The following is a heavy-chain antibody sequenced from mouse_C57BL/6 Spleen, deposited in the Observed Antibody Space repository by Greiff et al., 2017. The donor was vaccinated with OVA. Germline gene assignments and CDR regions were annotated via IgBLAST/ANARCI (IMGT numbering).Heavy chain of an antibody. CDR2: IYPGSGST. CDR1: GYTFTSYW. V-gene: IGHV1-55*01. Sequence: QVQLQQPGAELVKPGASVKMSCKASGYTFTSYWITWVKQRPRQGLEWIGDIYPGSGSTNYNEKFKSKATLTVDTSSSTAYMQLSSLTSEDSAVYCCARGTAQALLAYWGQGTLVTVSA. D-gene: IGHD3-2*02. J-gene: IGHJ3*01. CDR3: ARGTAQALLAY.